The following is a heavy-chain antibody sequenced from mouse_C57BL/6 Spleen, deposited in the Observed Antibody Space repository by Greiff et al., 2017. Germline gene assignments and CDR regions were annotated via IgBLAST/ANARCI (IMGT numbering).Heavy chain of an antibody. CDR1: GFTFSDYY. J-gene: IGHJ2*01. V-gene: IGHV5-12*01. D-gene: IGHD3-3*01. Sequence: EVQRVESGGGLVQPGGSLKLSCAASGFTFSDYYMYWVRQTPEKRLEWVAYISNGGGSTYYPDTVKGRFTISRDNAKNTLYLQMSRLKAEDTAMYYCARHRDGGFDYWGQGTTLTVSS. CDR3: ARHRDGGFDY. CDR2: ISNGGGST.